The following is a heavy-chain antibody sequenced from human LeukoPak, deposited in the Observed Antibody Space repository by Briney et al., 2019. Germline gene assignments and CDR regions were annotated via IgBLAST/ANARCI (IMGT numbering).Heavy chain of an antibody. V-gene: IGHV4-59*01. CDR1: GGSISSYY. J-gene: IGHJ4*02. CDR3: ARVIHYYYDSSGYYGEYYFDY. Sequence: PSETLSLTCTVSGGSISSYYWSWIRQPPGKGLEWIGYIYYSGSTNYNPSLKSRVTISVDTSKNQFSLKLSSVTAADTAVYYCARVIHYYYDSSGYYGEYYFDYWGQGTLVTVSS. CDR2: IYYSGST. D-gene: IGHD3-22*01.